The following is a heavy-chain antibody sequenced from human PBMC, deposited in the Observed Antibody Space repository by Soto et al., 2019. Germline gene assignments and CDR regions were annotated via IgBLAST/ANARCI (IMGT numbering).Heavy chain of an antibody. D-gene: IGHD2-15*01. J-gene: IGHJ3*02. CDR3: ARASGRFNDAFDI. V-gene: IGHV4-31*03. Sequence: PSETLSLTCTVSGGSISSGGYYWSWIRQHPGKGLEWIGYIYYSGSTYYNPSLKSRVTISVDTSKNQFSLKLSSVTAADTAVYYCARASGRFNDAFDIWGQGTMVTVSS. CDR2: IYYSGST. CDR1: GGSISSGGYY.